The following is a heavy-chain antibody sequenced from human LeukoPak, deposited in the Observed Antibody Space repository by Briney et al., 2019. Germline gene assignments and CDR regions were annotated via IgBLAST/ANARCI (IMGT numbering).Heavy chain of an antibody. CDR2: ISDDGRRK. V-gene: IGHV3-30*18. D-gene: IGHD4-11*01. Sequence: GGSLRLSCAASGFSFISYGMHWVRQAPGKGLEWVGVISDDGRRKDYADSVKGRFTISRDNSKDTLYLQMNSLRAEDTAVYYCAKRPSDYGNYVSYFDYWGQGTLVTVSS. CDR3: AKRPSDYGNYVSYFDY. CDR1: GFSFISYG. J-gene: IGHJ4*02.